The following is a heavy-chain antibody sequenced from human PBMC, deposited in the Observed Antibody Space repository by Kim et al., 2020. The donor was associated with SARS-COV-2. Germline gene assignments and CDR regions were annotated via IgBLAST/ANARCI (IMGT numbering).Heavy chain of an antibody. J-gene: IGHJ4*02. CDR3: ARGRGRIAVAGTLGSDY. CDR1: GGSFSGYY. CDR2: INHSGST. V-gene: IGHV4-34*01. D-gene: IGHD6-19*01. Sequence: SETLSLTCAVYGGSFSGYYWSWIRQPPGKGLEWIGEINHSGSTNYNPSLKSRVTISVDTSKNQFSLKLSSVTAADTAVYYCARGRGRIAVAGTLGSDYWGQGTLVTVSS.